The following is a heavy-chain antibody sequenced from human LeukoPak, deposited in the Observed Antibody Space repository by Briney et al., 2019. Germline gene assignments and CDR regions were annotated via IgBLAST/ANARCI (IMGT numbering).Heavy chain of an antibody. CDR3: AAAIASGSYYNSYYYYSGMDV. J-gene: IGHJ6*04. CDR2: IDIGSGNT. Sequence: GASVTVSFKASRFTFTSSAVQWVRQARGQRLEWIGCIDIGSGNTNYAQKFQERVTITRDMSTSTAYMELSSLRPEDTAVYYCAAAIASGSYYNSYYYYSGMDVWGKGTTVTVSS. V-gene: IGHV1-58*01. D-gene: IGHD3-10*01. CDR1: RFTFTSSA.